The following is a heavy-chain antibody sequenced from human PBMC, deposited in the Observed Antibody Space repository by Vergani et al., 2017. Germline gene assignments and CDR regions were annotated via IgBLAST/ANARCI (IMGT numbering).Heavy chain of an antibody. V-gene: IGHV3-72*01. CDR1: GFTLSDYW. CDR2: TRNKARGYST. D-gene: IGHD2-2*01. CDR3: ARAGAIADIVVVPAARLFDY. Sequence: EVQLLESGGGLVQPGGSLRLSCATSGFTLSDYWIDWVRQAPGKGLEWVARTRNKARGYSTDYAASVRGRFIVSRDASGKSVSLQMNSLRAEDTAVYYCARAGAIADIVVVPAARLFDYWGQGTLVTVSS. J-gene: IGHJ4*02.